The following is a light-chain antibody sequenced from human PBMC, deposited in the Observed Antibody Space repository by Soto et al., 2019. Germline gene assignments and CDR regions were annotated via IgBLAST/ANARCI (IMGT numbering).Light chain of an antibody. CDR3: ATWHDSFYV. Sequence: QSVLTQPPSASGSPGQRVIVSCSGSTSDIGTNAVNWFQHLPGTAPKLLIYTNNQRPSGVPDRFSGSKSGTSASLAISGLQSEDEAEYYCATWHDSFYVVGTGTKLTVL. CDR2: TNN. CDR1: TSDIGTNA. V-gene: IGLV1-44*01. J-gene: IGLJ1*01.